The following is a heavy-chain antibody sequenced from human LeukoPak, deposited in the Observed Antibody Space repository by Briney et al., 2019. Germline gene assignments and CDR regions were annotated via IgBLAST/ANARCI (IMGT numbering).Heavy chain of an antibody. D-gene: IGHD6-19*01. V-gene: IGHV3-66*02. CDR1: GFTVSSNY. J-gene: IGHJ6*03. Sequence: GGSLRLSCAASGFTVSSNYMSWVRQAPGKGLEWVSVIYSGGSTYYADSVKGRFTISRDNSKNTLYLRVNSLRAEDTAVYYCASEGSGWYSYYYYMDVWGKGTTVTVSS. CDR2: IYSGGST. CDR3: ASEGSGWYSYYYYMDV.